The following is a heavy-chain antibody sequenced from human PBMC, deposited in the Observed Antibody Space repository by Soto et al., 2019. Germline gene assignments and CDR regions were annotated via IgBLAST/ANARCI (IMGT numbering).Heavy chain of an antibody. J-gene: IGHJ4*02. V-gene: IGHV4-59*01. CDR1: GVSISSYY. CDR3: ARERGDSYGYYFDY. D-gene: IGHD5-18*01. Sequence: SETLSLTCPVSGVSISSYYWSWIRPPPGKGLEWIGYIYYSGSTNYNPSLKSRVTISVDTSKNQFPLKLSSVTAADTAVYYCARERGDSYGYYFDYWGQGTLVTVSS. CDR2: IYYSGST.